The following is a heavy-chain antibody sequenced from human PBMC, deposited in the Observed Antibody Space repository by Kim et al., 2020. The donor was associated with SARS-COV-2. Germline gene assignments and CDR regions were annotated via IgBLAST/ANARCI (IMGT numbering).Heavy chain of an antibody. CDR1: GFNFNSYI. J-gene: IGHJ4*02. CDR3: ATLGGYSGYVPYFFDY. D-gene: IGHD5-12*01. Sequence: GGSLRLSCATSGFNFNSYIINWVRQAPGKGLEWVSSISPTTGNTYYADAVKGRFTVSRDNAKNSLSLQMNNLRVEDTAVYYCATLGGYSGYVPYFFDYWGQVTLVTVSS. V-gene: IGHV3-21*01. CDR2: ISPTTGNT.